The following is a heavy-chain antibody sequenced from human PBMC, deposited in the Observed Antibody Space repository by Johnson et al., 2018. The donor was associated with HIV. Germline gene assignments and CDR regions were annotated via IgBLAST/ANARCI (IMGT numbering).Heavy chain of an antibody. CDR3: ARDQTIQLWSDAFDI. D-gene: IGHD5-18*01. V-gene: IGHV3-11*04. CDR1: GFTFSDYY. J-gene: IGHJ3*02. Sequence: QVQLVESGGGLVKPGGSLRLSCAASGFTFSDYYMSWIRQAPGKGLEWVSYISSSGSTTYYADSVKGRFTISRDNAKNSLYLQMNSLRAEGTAVYYCARDQTIQLWSDAFDIWGQGTMVTVSS. CDR2: ISSSGSTT.